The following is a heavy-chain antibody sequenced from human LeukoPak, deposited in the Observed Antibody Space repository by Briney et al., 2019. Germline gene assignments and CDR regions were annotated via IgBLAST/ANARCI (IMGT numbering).Heavy chain of an antibody. J-gene: IGHJ4*02. CDR1: GYTFTSYD. Sequence: ASVTVSCKASGYTFTSYDINWVRQATGQGLEWMGWMNPNSGNTGYAQKFQGRVTMTRNTSISTAYMELRSLRSEDTAVHYCARGYRRDSSGYYRPTPLGGYWGQGTLVTVSS. V-gene: IGHV1-8*01. CDR3: ARGYRRDSSGYYRPTPLGGY. CDR2: MNPNSGNT. D-gene: IGHD3-22*01.